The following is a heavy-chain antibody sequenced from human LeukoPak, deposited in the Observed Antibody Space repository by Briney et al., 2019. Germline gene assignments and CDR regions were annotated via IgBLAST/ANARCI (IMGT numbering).Heavy chain of an antibody. V-gene: IGHV2-5*02. D-gene: IGHD1-26*01. CDR2: IYWDDDK. J-gene: IGHJ1*01. Sequence: ESGPTLVNPTRPLTLLYWFFGDPVTTSGVGVGWIRQPPGKALEWLALIYWDDDKRYSPSLKSRLTITKDTSKNEMVLTMTNMDHVDTATYADAHGRLGAAVPGYFQIWGQGTLVTVSS. CDR1: GDPVTTSGVG. CDR3: AHGRLGAAVPGYFQI.